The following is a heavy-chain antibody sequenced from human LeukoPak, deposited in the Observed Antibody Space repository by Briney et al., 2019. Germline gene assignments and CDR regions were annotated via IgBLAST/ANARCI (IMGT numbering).Heavy chain of an antibody. CDR1: GGTFSSYA. Sequence: GASVKVSCKASGGTFSSYAISWVRQAPGQGLEWMGGFIPIFGTANYAQKFQGRVTITADESTSTAYMELSSLRSEDTAVYYCAIGITIFGVVRYYYYGMDVWGQGTTVTVSS. CDR2: FIPIFGTA. CDR3: AIGITIFGVVRYYYYGMDV. V-gene: IGHV1-69*13. J-gene: IGHJ6*02. D-gene: IGHD3-3*01.